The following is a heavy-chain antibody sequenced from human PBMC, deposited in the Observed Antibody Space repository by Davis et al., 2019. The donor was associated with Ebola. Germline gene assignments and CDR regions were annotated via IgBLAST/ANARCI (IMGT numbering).Heavy chain of an antibody. J-gene: IGHJ5*02. D-gene: IGHD3-10*02. CDR3: ARVFMLRRGTPENFFDP. Sequence: PGGSLRLSCAASGFTFSDHYIDWVRQAPGKGLEWVGRIRSRANRYTTTYSTSVKGRVTVSRDDSKSTAYLHMNSLKTEDTAIYYCARVFMLRRGTPENFFDPWGQGTLVTVSS. CDR1: GFTFSDHY. V-gene: IGHV3-72*01. CDR2: IRSRANRYTT.